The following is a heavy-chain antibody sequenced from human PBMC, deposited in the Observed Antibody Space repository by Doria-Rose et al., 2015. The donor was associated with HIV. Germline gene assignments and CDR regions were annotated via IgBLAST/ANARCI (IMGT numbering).Heavy chain of an antibody. CDR1: GFSFESYA. D-gene: IGHD3-3*01. J-gene: IGHJ6*03. Sequence: QLVQSGRGLVQPGRSLRLSRVGSGFSFESYAMHWVRLAPGKGLEWVAGISWDSGAKGNADSVEGRFTISRDNAKKSVYLEMRSLRPEDTAFYYRAKAPIIGPKYYFYMDVWGKGTSVTVSS. CDR2: ISWDSGAK. CDR3: AKAPIIGPKYYFYMDV. V-gene: IGHV3-9*01.